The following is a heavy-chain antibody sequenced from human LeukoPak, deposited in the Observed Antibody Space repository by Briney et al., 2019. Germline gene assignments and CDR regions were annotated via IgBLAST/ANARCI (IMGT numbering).Heavy chain of an antibody. Sequence: SSETLSLTCTVSGGSISSGSYYWSWIRQPAGKGLEWIGRIYTSGSTNYNPSLKSRVTISVDTSKNQFSLKLSSVTAADTAVYYCARERAARPGYWFDPWGQGTLVTVSS. CDR3: ARERAARPGYWFDP. J-gene: IGHJ5*02. V-gene: IGHV4-61*02. D-gene: IGHD6-6*01. CDR1: GGSISSGSYY. CDR2: IYTSGST.